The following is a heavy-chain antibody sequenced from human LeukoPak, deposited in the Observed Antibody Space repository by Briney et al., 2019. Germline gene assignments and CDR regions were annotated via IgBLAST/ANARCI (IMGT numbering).Heavy chain of an antibody. Sequence: PGRSLRLSCAASGFTFSSYGMHWVRQAPGKGLEWVAVIWYDGSNKYYADSVKGRFTISRDNSKNTLYLQMNSLRAEDTAVYYCARDPGFLTMVTGEGFDYWGQGTLVTVSS. V-gene: IGHV3-33*01. J-gene: IGHJ4*02. CDR3: ARDPGFLTMVTGEGFDY. CDR2: IWYDGSNK. CDR1: GFTFSSYG. D-gene: IGHD3-10*01.